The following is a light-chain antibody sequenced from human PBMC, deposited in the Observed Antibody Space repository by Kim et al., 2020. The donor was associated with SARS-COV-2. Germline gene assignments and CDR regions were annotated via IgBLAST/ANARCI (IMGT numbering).Light chain of an antibody. Sequence: DIQMTQSHSTLSASIGDRVTITCRASQTISSWLAWYQQKPGKTPKLLIYKASSLQSGVPSSFSGCGSGREFTLTNSSLQPDDFATYYCEQYNSYPYTCGQVNKLDI. V-gene: IGKV1-5*03. CDR3: EQYNSYPYT. CDR2: KAS. J-gene: IGKJ2*01. CDR1: QTISSW.